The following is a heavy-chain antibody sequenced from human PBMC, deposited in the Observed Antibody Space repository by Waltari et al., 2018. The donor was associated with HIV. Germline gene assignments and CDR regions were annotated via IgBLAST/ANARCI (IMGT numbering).Heavy chain of an antibody. CDR1: GGTFNNYA. Sequence: QVQLVQSGAEVKKPGSSVKVSCKASGGTFNNYAITWVRQAPGQELDGMGGSIPVVGTTNYAQKFQGRLTIIADEATSTGYMELSSLRSEDTAVYYCARMATVVDWYFDLWGRGTLVTVSS. J-gene: IGHJ2*01. CDR3: ARMATVVDWYFDL. CDR2: SIPVVGTT. D-gene: IGHD2-15*01. V-gene: IGHV1-69*01.